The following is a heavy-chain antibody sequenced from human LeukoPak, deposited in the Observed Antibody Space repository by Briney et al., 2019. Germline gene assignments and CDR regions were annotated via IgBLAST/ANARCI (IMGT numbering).Heavy chain of an antibody. CDR3: ARLGPAAGTSFDY. V-gene: IGHV4-59*08. CDR1: GASISSYD. Sequence: SETLSLTCAVSGASISSYDWSWIRQPPGKGLEWIGYIYYSGSTNYNPSLKSRVTISVDTSKNQFSLKLSSVTAADTAVYYCARLGPAAGTSFDYWGQGTLVTVSS. CDR2: IYYSGST. J-gene: IGHJ4*02. D-gene: IGHD6-13*01.